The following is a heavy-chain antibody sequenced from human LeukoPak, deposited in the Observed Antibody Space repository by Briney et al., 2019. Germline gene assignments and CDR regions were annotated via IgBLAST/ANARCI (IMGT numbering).Heavy chain of an antibody. CDR1: GFTFSSYS. J-gene: IGHJ6*03. CDR2: ISSSSSTI. CDR3: AREGRAAAGSGLFYYYYYMDV. V-gene: IGHV3-48*01. Sequence: GGSLRLSCAASGFTFSSYSMNWVRQAPGKGLEWVSYISSSSSTIYYADSVKGRFTISRDNAKNSLYLQMNSLRAEDTAVYYCAREGRAAAGSGLFYYYYYMDVWGKGTTVTVSS. D-gene: IGHD6-13*01.